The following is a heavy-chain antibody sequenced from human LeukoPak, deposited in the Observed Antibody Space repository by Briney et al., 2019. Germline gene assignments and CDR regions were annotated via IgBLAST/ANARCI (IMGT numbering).Heavy chain of an antibody. Sequence: ASVKVSCKVSGYTLTELSMHWVRQAPGKGLEWMGGFDPEDGETIYAQKFQGRVTITEDTSTDTAYMELSSLRSEDTAVYYCATRYCFDYWGQGTLVTVSS. V-gene: IGHV1-24*01. J-gene: IGHJ4*02. CDR3: ATRYCFDY. CDR2: FDPEDGET. CDR1: GYTLTELS.